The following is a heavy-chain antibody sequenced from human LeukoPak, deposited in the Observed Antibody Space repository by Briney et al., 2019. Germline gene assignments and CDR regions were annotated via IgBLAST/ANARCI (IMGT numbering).Heavy chain of an antibody. D-gene: IGHD5-12*01. CDR3: ATSRYSGYDYYFDY. J-gene: IGHJ4*02. Sequence: SETLSLTCTVSGGSISSYYWSWIRQPAGKGLEWIGRIYTSGSTNYNPSLKSRVTMSVDTSKNQFSLKLSSVTAADTAVYYCATSRYSGYDYYFDYWGQGTLVTVSS. CDR1: GGSISSYY. CDR2: IYTSGST. V-gene: IGHV4-4*07.